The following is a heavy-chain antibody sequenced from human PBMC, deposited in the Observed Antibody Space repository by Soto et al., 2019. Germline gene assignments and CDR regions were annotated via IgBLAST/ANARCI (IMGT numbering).Heavy chain of an antibody. J-gene: IGHJ4*02. CDR2: IVVGSGNT. Sequence: ASVKVSCKASGFTFTSSAVQRVRQARGQRLEWIGWIVVGSGNTNYAQKFQERVTITRDMSTSTAYMELSSLRSEDTAVYYCAAADYDFWSGYYIPNNFDYWGQGTLVTVSS. CDR3: AAADYDFWSGYYIPNNFDY. V-gene: IGHV1-58*01. CDR1: GFTFTSSA. D-gene: IGHD3-3*01.